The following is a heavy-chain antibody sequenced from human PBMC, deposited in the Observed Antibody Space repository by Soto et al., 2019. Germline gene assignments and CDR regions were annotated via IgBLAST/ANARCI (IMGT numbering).Heavy chain of an antibody. CDR2: IIPIFGTA. D-gene: IGHD3-10*01. Sequence: GASVKVSCKASGGTFSSYAISWVRQAPGQGLEWMGGIIPIFGTANYAQKFQGRVTITADKSTSTAYMELSSLRSEDTAVYYCARDEYYGSGSYRYGMDVWGQGTTVTVSS. CDR1: GGTFSSYA. J-gene: IGHJ6*02. V-gene: IGHV1-69*06. CDR3: ARDEYYGSGSYRYGMDV.